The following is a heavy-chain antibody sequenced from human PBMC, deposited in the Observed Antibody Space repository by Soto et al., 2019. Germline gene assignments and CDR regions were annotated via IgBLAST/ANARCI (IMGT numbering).Heavy chain of an antibody. Sequence: GSLRLSCAASGFTFSNYAMSWVRQAPGKGMEWVSSISDGGGSTYYADSVKSRFTISRNNSKNTLFLKMNSLRSEDTALYYCVKDRGPIAAAFDYWGQGTPVTVSS. V-gene: IGHV3-23*01. J-gene: IGHJ4*02. CDR1: GFTFSNYA. CDR2: ISDGGGST. D-gene: IGHD6-13*01. CDR3: VKDRGPIAAAFDY.